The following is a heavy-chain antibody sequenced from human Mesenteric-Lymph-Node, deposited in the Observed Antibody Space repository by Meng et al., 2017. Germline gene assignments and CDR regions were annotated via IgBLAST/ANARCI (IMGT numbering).Heavy chain of an antibody. V-gene: IGHV4-34*01. CDR1: GGSFSGYY. J-gene: IGHJ3*02. Sequence: SETLSLTCAVYGGSFSGYYWSWIRQPPGKGLEWIGEINHSGSTNYNPSLKSRVTISVDTSKNQFSLKLSSVTAADTAVYYCAKDRGGNYGDYFGDAFDIWGQGTMVTVSS. D-gene: IGHD4-17*01. CDR2: INHSGST. CDR3: AKDRGGNYGDYFGDAFDI.